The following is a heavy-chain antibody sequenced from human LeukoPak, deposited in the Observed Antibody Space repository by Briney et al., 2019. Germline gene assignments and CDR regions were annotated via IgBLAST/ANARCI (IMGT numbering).Heavy chain of an antibody. D-gene: IGHD2-2*01. Sequence: PSETLSLTCAVYGGSFSGYYWSWIRQPPGKGLEWIGSIYYSGSTYYNPSLKSRVTISVDTSKNQFSLKLSSVTAADTAVYYCARLPDCSSTSCYLPYNWFDPWGQGTLVTVSS. CDR3: ARLPDCSSTSCYLPYNWFDP. V-gene: IGHV4-34*01. CDR1: GGSFSGYY. CDR2: IYYSGST. J-gene: IGHJ5*02.